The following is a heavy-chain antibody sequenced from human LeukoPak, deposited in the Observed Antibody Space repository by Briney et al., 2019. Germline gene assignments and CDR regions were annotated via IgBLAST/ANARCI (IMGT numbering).Heavy chain of an antibody. CDR2: IDWDDDK. CDR3: ARIRYYYDSSGYYSDI. Sequence: SGPALVKPTQTLTLTCTFSGFSLSTSGMCVSWIRQPPGKALEWLARIDWDDDKYYSTSLKTRLTISKDTSKNQVVLRMTSMDPVDTATYYCARIRYYYDSSGYYSDIWGQGTMVTASS. D-gene: IGHD3-22*01. J-gene: IGHJ3*02. V-gene: IGHV2-70*11. CDR1: GFSLSTSGMC.